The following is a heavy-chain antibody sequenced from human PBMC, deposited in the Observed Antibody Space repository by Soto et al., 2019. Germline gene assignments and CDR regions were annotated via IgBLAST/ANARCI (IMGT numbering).Heavy chain of an antibody. CDR2: LYTRGTT. CDR1: GASISNFY. J-gene: IGHJ4*02. D-gene: IGHD3-16*01. Sequence: TSETLSLTCSVSGASISNFYWSCIRQSAGKGLEWIGRLYTRGTTDYNPSLTSRVTMSIDTSKNRVSLSLTSVTAADTAVYYSAKGGTYYFDSWGKGTGVAVAS. V-gene: IGHV4-4*07. CDR3: AKGGTYYFDS.